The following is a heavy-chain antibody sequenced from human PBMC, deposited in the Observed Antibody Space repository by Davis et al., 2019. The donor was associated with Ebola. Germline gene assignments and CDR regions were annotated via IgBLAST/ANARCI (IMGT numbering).Heavy chain of an antibody. Sequence: GGSLRLSCAASGFTVSSNYMSWVRQAPGKGLEWVSVIYSGGSTYYADSVKGRFTISRHNSKNTLYLQMSSLRSEDTAVYYCARFPRNRIAARPQDWYFDLWGRGTLVTVSS. CDR2: IYSGGST. CDR1: GFTVSSNY. V-gene: IGHV3-53*04. J-gene: IGHJ2*01. D-gene: IGHD6-6*01. CDR3: ARFPRNRIAARPQDWYFDL.